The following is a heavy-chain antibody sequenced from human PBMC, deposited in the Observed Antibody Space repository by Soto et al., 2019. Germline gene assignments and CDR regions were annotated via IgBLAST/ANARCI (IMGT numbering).Heavy chain of an antibody. J-gene: IGHJ4*02. Sequence: EVQLVESGGDLVPRGGSLRLSCVASGFTFSVYSMNWVRQAPGKGLEWFSYITSDTKTIKYADSVKGRFTISRDNAKNXXYLQXXXLXXEDTXXYXXXXSXXGHFXXWGQGTVVTVSS. CDR1: GFTFSVYS. CDR2: ITSDTKTI. V-gene: IGHV3-48*01. CDR3: XXSXXGHFXX.